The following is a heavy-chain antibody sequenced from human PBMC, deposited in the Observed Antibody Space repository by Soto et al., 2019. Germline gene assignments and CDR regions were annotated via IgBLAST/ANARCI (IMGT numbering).Heavy chain of an antibody. V-gene: IGHV1-18*01. CDR1: GYTFTSYG. CDR3: ARVPHSSGWSYYYYGMDV. Sequence: ASVKVSCKASGYTFTSYGISWVRQAPGQGLEWMGWISAYNGNTNYAQKIQGRVTMTTDTSTSTAYMELRSLRSDDTAVYYCARVPHSSGWSYYYYGMDVWGQGTTVTVSS. J-gene: IGHJ6*02. CDR2: ISAYNGNT. D-gene: IGHD6-19*01.